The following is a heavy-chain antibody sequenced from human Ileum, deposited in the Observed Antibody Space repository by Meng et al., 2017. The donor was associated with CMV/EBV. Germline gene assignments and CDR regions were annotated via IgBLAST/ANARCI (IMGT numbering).Heavy chain of an antibody. CDR3: ARDWSYYDFWSGPNWFDP. D-gene: IGHD3-3*01. V-gene: IGHV3-21*01. CDR1: TFSSYS. Sequence: TFSSYSMNGVRQAPGKGLEWVSSISSSSSYIYYADSVKGRFTISRDNAKNSLYLQMNSLRAEDTAVYYCARDWSYYDFWSGPNWFDPWGQGTLVTVSS. J-gene: IGHJ5*02. CDR2: ISSSSSYI.